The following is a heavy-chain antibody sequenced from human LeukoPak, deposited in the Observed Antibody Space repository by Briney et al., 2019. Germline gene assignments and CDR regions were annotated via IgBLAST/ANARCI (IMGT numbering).Heavy chain of an antibody. CDR3: ATDPRLRFLEYGMDV. CDR1: GYTFTGYY. Sequence: LEASVKVSCKASGYTFTGYYVHWVRQAPGQGLEWMGWINPNSGGTNYAQKFQGRVTMTRDTSISTAYMELSRLRSDDTAVYYCATDPRLRFLEYGMDVWGQGTTVTVSS. V-gene: IGHV1-2*02. J-gene: IGHJ6*02. CDR2: INPNSGGT. D-gene: IGHD3-3*01.